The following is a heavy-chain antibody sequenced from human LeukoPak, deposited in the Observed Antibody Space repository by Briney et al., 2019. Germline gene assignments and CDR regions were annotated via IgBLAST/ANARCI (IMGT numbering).Heavy chain of an antibody. CDR1: GYSFTSYW. CDR3: ARYPGFGELSSDY. CDR2: IYPGDSDT. J-gene: IGHJ4*02. V-gene: IGHV5-51*01. D-gene: IGHD3-10*01. Sequence: GESLKISCKGSGYSFTSYWIGWVRQMPGKGLEWMGIIYPGDSDTRYRPSFQGQVTISADKSIRTAYLQWSRLKASDTAMYYCARYPGFGELSSDYWGQGTLVTVSS.